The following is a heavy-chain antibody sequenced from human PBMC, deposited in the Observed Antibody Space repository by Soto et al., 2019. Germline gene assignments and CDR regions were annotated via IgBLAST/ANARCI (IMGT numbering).Heavy chain of an antibody. V-gene: IGHV4-39*01. CDR1: GGSISISSYY. J-gene: IGHJ6*02. CDR2: IYYSGST. CDR3: VITNYYYYGMDV. Sequence: ASETLSLTCTVSGGSISISSYYWGWIRQPPGKGLEWIGSIYYSGSTYYNPSLKSRVTISVDTSKNQFSLKLSSVTAADTAVYYCVITNYYYYGMDVWGQGTTVTVSS. D-gene: IGHD3-22*01.